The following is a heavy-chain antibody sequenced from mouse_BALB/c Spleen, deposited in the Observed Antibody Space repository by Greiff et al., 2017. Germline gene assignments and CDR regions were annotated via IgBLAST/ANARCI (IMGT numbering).Heavy chain of an antibody. V-gene: IGHV1-9*01. CDR2: ILPGSGST. J-gene: IGHJ4*01. CDR3: ARARYDGYYAMDY. D-gene: IGHD2-14*01. CDR1: GYTFSSYW. Sequence: VKLQESGAELMKPGASVKISCKATGYTFSSYWIEWVKQRPGHGLEWIGEILPGSGSTNYNEKFKGKATFTADTSSNTAYMQLSSLTSEDSAVYYCARARYDGYYAMDYWGQGTSVTVSS.